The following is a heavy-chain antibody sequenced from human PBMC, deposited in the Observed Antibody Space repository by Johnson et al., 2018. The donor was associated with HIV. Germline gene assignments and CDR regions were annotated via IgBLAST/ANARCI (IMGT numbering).Heavy chain of an antibody. CDR1: GFTFSSYG. CDR2: IRSDGSNE. Sequence: QVQLVESGGGVVQPGGSLRLSCAASGFTFSSYGMHWVRQAPGKGLEWVAFIRSDGSNEYYADSVKGRFTISRDNSKNTLYLQMNSLRAEDTAVYYCARWVMVRGREGFDMWDQGTMVTVSS. J-gene: IGHJ3*02. V-gene: IGHV3-30*02. CDR3: ARWVMVRGREGFDM. D-gene: IGHD3-10*01.